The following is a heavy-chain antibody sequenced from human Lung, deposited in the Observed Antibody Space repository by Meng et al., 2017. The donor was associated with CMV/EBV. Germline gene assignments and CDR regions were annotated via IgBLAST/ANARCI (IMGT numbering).Heavy chain of an antibody. D-gene: IGHD3-10*01. J-gene: IGHJ4*02. CDR2: IKKDGSEE. CDR3: ARVGSSSGSYYY. Sequence: SCAASGFTFSNNWMSWVRQAPGKGLEWVASIKKDGSEEYYVDSVKGRFTISRDNAKNSLYLQMNILRAEDTAVYYCARVGSSSGSYYYGGQGTLVTVSS. V-gene: IGHV3-7*01. CDR1: GFTFSNNW.